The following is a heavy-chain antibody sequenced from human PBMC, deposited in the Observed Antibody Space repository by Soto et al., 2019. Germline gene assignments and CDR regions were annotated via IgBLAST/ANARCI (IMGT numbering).Heavy chain of an antibody. J-gene: IGHJ6*02. CDR2: MNPNSGNT. Sequence: ASVKVSCKASGYTFTSYDINWVRQATGQGLEWMGWMNPNSGNTGYAQKFQGRVTMTRNTSISTAYMELSSLRSEDTAVYYCARGPRFLEWLPPYYYYGMDVWGQGTTVTVSS. CDR3: ARGPRFLEWLPPYYYYGMDV. D-gene: IGHD3-3*01. CDR1: GYTFTSYD. V-gene: IGHV1-8*01.